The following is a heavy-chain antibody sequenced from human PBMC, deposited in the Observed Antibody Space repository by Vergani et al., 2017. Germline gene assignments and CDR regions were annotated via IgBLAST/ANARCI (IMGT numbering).Heavy chain of an antibody. D-gene: IGHD3-10*01. V-gene: IGHV3-9*01. CDR3: AKRYGSGRGLSD. CDR1: GFTFDDYA. CDR2: ISWNSGNI. J-gene: IGHJ3*01. Sequence: EVQLVESGGGLVQPGRSLRLSCAASGFTFDDYAMHWVRQAPGKGLEWVSGISWNSGNIGYADSVKGRFTISRDNAKNSLYLQMSSLRTEDTALYYCAKRYGSGRGLSDWGQGTMVTVSS.